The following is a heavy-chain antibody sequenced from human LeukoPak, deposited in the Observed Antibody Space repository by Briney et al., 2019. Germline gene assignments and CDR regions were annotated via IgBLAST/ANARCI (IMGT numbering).Heavy chain of an antibody. J-gene: IGHJ4*02. CDR3: AKDLSSSWNYFDY. V-gene: IGHV3-23*01. CDR1: GFTFSSYA. CDR2: ISGSGGST. D-gene: IGHD6-13*01. Sequence: GGSLRLSCAASGFTFSSYAMNWVRQAPGKGLEWVSGISGSGGSTYYADSVKGRVTISRDNSKNTLYLQMNSLRAEDTAVYYCAKDLSSSWNYFDYWGQGTLVTVSS.